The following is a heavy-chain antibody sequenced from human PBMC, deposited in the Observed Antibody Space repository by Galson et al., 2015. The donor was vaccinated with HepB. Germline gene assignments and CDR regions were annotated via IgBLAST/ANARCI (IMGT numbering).Heavy chain of an antibody. J-gene: IGHJ6*02. D-gene: IGHD5-24*01. CDR2: ISSSSSYI. Sequence: SLRLSCAASGFTFSSYSMNWVRQAPGKGLEWVSSISSSSSYIYYADSVKGRFTISRDNAKNSLYLQMNSLRAEDTAVYYCARVDGATPPYYYYGMDVWGQGTTVTVSS. CDR3: ARVDGATPPYYYYGMDV. CDR1: GFTFSSYS. V-gene: IGHV3-21*01.